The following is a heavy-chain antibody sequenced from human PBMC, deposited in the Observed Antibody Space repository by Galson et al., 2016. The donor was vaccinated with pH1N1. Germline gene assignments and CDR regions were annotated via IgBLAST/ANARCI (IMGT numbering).Heavy chain of an antibody. V-gene: IGHV3-74*01. CDR1: GFTFKNYW. Sequence: SLRLSCAAPGFTFKNYWIHWVRQVPGKGLVWVSRIKTDGNNTDYADSVKGRFTISRDNAKNTLYLHMSSLRAEDTAVYYCARGRNDYGDYEPLDFWGQGTLVTVSS. J-gene: IGHJ4*02. CDR3: ARGRNDYGDYEPLDF. D-gene: IGHD4-17*01. CDR2: IKTDGNNT.